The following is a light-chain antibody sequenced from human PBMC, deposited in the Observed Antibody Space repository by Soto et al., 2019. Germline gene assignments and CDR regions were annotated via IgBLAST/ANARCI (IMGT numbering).Light chain of an antibody. V-gene: IGKV3-15*01. Sequence: EILRTRSPATLSESSAERSTVSCRASPSVSSNFGWYQQKPGQAPRLLIYGASTMASGIPSRFSGSGSGTEFTLTISSLQSEDFAVYYCQQCSNLPMCTFGQGTKVDIK. CDR3: QQCSNLPMCT. CDR2: GAS. J-gene: IGKJ1*01. CDR1: PSVSSN.